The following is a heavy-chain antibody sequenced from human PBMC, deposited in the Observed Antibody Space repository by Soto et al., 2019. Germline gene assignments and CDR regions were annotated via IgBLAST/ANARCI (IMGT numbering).Heavy chain of an antibody. Sequence: EVQLVESGGGLVQPGGSLRLSCAASGFTFSSYWMHWVRQAPGKGLVWVSRVNSDGRRTTYADSVKGRFTISRDNAKNTLYMQMNSLRDEDTAVYYYARVYYYDSSVDRHFDYWGQGTLVTVSS. CDR3: ARVYYYDSSVDRHFDY. CDR2: VNSDGRRT. J-gene: IGHJ4*02. V-gene: IGHV3-74*03. CDR1: GFTFSSYW. D-gene: IGHD3-22*01.